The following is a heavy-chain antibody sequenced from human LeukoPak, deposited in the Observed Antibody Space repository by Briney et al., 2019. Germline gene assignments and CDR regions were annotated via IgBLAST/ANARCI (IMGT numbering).Heavy chain of an antibody. CDR1: GFTFSSYA. D-gene: IGHD3-10*01. J-gene: IGHJ4*02. CDR3: AGERMVLGSSWSQPRDGYFDY. V-gene: IGHV3-30-3*01. Sequence: GRSLRLSCAASGFTFSSYAMHWVRQAPGKGLEWVAVISYDGSNKYYADSVKGRFTISRDNSKNTLYLQMNSLRAEDTAVHYCAGERMVLGSSWSQPRDGYFDYWGQGTLVTVSS. CDR2: ISYDGSNK.